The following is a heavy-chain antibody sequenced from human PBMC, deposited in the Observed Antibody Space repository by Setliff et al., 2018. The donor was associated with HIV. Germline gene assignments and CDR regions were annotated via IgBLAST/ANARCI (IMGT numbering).Heavy chain of an antibody. CDR2: IYYTGST. D-gene: IGHD5-12*01. CDR1: GASISSSSHH. Sequence: LSLTCTVSGASISSSSHHWAWIRQPPGKGLEYIGNIYYTGSTHHNPSLESRVATSVDTSKNQFSLRLNSVTAADTAVYYCARGATLLPGYSDRWEYFYMDVWGKGTTVTV. J-gene: IGHJ6*03. CDR3: ARGATLLPGYSDRWEYFYMDV. V-gene: IGHV4-39*01.